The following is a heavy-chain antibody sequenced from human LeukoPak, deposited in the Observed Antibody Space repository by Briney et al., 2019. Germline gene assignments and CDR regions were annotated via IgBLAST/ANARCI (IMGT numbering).Heavy chain of an antibody. D-gene: IGHD6-6*01. CDR2: IYHSGST. V-gene: IGHV4-38-2*02. J-gene: IGHJ5*02. CDR3: ARSRGSSSVAWFDP. CDR1: GYSLSSGYY. Sequence: SETLSLTCTVSGYSLSSGYYWGWIRQPPGKGLEWIGSIYHSGSTYYNPSLKSRVTISVDTSKNQFSLKLSSVTAADTAVYYCARSRGSSSVAWFDPWGQGTLVTVSS.